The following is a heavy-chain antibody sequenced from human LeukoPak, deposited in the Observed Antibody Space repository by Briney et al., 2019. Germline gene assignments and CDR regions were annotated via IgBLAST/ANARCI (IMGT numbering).Heavy chain of an antibody. CDR1: GFTFSSYT. CDR3: ASRPLSTQLRYFEN. Sequence: GGSLRLSCATSGFTFSSYTMSWVRQAPGKGLEWVPIISGDGGTTFYADSVKGRFTISRDNSKNTLYLQMNSLRVDDTAVYYCASRPLSTQLRYFENWGQGTLVTVSS. V-gene: IGHV3-23*01. J-gene: IGHJ4*02. D-gene: IGHD3-9*01. CDR2: ISGDGGTT.